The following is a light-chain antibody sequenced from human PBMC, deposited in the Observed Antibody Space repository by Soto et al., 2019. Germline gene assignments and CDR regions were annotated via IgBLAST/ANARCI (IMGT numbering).Light chain of an antibody. CDR3: CSYAGSYTYVV. Sequence: QSALTQPRSVSGSPGQSVTISCTGTSSDVAAYNYVSWYQQHPGKAPKLLICDVSRRPSGVPDRLSGSKSGNTASLTISGLQAEDEADYYCCSYAGSYTYVVFGGGTKVTVL. V-gene: IGLV2-11*01. CDR2: DVS. CDR1: SSDVAAYNY. J-gene: IGLJ2*01.